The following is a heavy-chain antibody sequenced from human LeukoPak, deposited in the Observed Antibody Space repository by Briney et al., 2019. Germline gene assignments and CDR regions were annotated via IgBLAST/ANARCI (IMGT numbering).Heavy chain of an antibody. Sequence: ASVKVSCKASGYTFTCYYMHWVRQAPGQGLEWMGWINPNSGGTNYAQKFQGRVTMTRDTSFSTAYMELSRLRSDDTAVYYCARVYGFPQYYFDYWGQGTLVTVSS. D-gene: IGHD3-10*01. CDR3: ARVYGFPQYYFDY. CDR2: INPNSGGT. CDR1: GYTFTCYY. J-gene: IGHJ4*02. V-gene: IGHV1-2*02.